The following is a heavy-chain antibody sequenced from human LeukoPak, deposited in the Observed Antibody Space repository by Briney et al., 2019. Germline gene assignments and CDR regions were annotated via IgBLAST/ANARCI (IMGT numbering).Heavy chain of an antibody. Sequence: GASVKVSCKASGYTFTSYAMHWVRQPPGQRLEWMGWINAGNGNTKYSQKFQGRVTITRDTSASTAYMELSSLRSEDTAVYYCATPGDGQQLVPAYWGQGTLVTVSS. J-gene: IGHJ4*02. V-gene: IGHV1-3*01. CDR2: INAGNGNT. CDR1: GYTFTSYA. CDR3: ATPGDGQQLVPAY. D-gene: IGHD6-13*01.